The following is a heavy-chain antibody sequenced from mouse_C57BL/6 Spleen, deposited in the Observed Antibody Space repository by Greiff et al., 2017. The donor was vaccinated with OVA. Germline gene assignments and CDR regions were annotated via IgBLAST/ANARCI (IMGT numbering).Heavy chain of an antibody. CDR2: ISYDGSN. CDR3: ARGPDGFDY. J-gene: IGHJ2*01. CDR1: GYSITSGYY. V-gene: IGHV3-6*01. Sequence: EVQLQESGPGLVKPSQSLSLSCSVTGYSITSGYYWNWIRQFPGNKLEWMGYISYDGSNNYNPTLKNRISITRDTSKNQLFLKLNSVTTEDTATYYCARGPDGFDYWGQGTTLTVSS. D-gene: IGHD2-3*01.